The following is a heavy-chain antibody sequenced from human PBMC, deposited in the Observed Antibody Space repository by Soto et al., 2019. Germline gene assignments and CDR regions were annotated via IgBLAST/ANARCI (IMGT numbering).Heavy chain of an antibody. D-gene: IGHD1-26*01. CDR1: GFTLSSHA. CDR2: ILSDGSNK. J-gene: IGHJ4*02. Sequence: QVQLVESGGGVVQPGRSLRLSCAVSGFTLSSHAMHWVRQAPGKGLEWVALILSDGSNKYYADSVKGRFTTSRDNSKNTMYLQMNSLSVEDTAVYYCARDDEGGSDCDLGYWGQGAQVTVSS. CDR3: ARDDEGGSDCDLGY. V-gene: IGHV3-30-3*01.